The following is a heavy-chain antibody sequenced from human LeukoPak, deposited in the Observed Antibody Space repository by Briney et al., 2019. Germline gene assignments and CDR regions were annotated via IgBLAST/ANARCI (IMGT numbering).Heavy chain of an antibody. CDR2: ISYDGSNK. Sequence: PGRSLRLSCAASGFTFSSHAMHWVRQAPGKGLEWVAVISYDGSNKYYADSVKGRFTISRDNSKNTLYLQMNSLRAEDTAVYYCARSGRYCYGSGSYPPGPDYWGQGTLVTVSS. CDR3: ARSGRYCYGSGSYPPGPDY. D-gene: IGHD3-10*01. CDR1: GFTFSSHA. V-gene: IGHV3-30*04. J-gene: IGHJ4*02.